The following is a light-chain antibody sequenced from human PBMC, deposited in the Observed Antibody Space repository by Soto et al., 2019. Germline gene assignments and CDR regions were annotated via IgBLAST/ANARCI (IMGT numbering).Light chain of an antibody. CDR2: DAS. CDR1: QSISGW. V-gene: IGKV1-5*01. CDR3: QQYNNYST. Sequence: IEMTQSPSTLSASVGDRVTITCRASQSISGWLAWYQQKPGKAPKLLIYDASTLESGVPSRFGGSGSGTEFTLTISSLQPDDFATYYCQQYNNYSTFGQATK. J-gene: IGKJ1*01.